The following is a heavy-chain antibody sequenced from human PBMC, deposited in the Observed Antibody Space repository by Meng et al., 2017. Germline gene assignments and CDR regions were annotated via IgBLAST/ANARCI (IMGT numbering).Heavy chain of an antibody. J-gene: IGHJ5*02. V-gene: IGHV4-34*01. D-gene: IGHD3-10*01. CDR1: GGSFSGSY. CDR3: ARKFTMVRGIYNWFDP. CDR2: INHSGST. Sequence: VQLQQWGARLVKTSETLSLTCAVSGGSFSGSYWSLIRQPPGKGLEWIGEINHSGSTNYHPSLKSRVTISVDTSKNQFSLKLSSVTAADTAVYYCARKFTMVRGIYNWFDPWGQGTLVTVSS.